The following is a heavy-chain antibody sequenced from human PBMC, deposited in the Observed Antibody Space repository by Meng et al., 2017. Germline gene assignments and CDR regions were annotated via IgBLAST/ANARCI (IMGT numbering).Heavy chain of an antibody. CDR3: ASKGGLSTYNWFDP. Sequence: QWQLREPGPGLVKPSQTLSLTCTVSGGSISSGGYYWSWIRQHPGKGLEWIGYIYYSGSTYYNPSLKSRVTISVDTSKNQFSLKLSSVTAADTAVYYCASKGGLSTYNWFDPWGQGTLVTVSS. J-gene: IGHJ5*02. CDR1: GGSISSGGYY. CDR2: IYYSGST. V-gene: IGHV4-31*03. D-gene: IGHD5-12*01.